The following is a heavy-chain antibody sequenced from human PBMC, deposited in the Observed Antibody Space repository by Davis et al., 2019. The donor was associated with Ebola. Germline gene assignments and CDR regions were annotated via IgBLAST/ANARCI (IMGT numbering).Heavy chain of an antibody. V-gene: IGHV4-31*03. CDR3: ARSDWLYYDSSGYYYYAFDI. D-gene: IGHD3-22*01. Sequence: SETLSLTCTVSGGSISSGGYYWSWIRQHPGKGLEWIGYIYYSGSTYYNPSLKSRVTISVDTSKNQFSLKLSSVTAADTAVYYCARSDWLYYDSSGYYYYAFDIWGQGTMVTVSS. J-gene: IGHJ3*02. CDR1: GGSISSGGYY. CDR2: IYYSGST.